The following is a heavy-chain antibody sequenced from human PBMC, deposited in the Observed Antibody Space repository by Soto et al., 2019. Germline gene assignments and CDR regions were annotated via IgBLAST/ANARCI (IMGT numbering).Heavy chain of an antibody. CDR2: ISGTGGSP. CDR1: GFDFSSYA. D-gene: IGHD1-26*01. J-gene: IGHJ4*02. Sequence: EVQLLESGGGLVPPGGSLRLSCAASGFDFSSYAMNWVRQVPGKGLEWVSGISGTGGSPYYADSVKGRFTISRDNSKNTVYLQMNSLRAEDTAVYYCAKGGGKYYFYYFDSWGQGTLVTVSS. V-gene: IGHV3-23*01. CDR3: AKGGGKYYFYYFDS.